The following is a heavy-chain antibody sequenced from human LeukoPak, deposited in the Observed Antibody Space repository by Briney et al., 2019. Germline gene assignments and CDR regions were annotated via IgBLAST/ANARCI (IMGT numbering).Heavy chain of an antibody. CDR1: GYTFTSYD. J-gene: IGHJ5*02. CDR2: IIPIFGTA. D-gene: IGHD3-9*01. V-gene: IGHV1-69*05. CDR3: ARDAAEDPYYDILTGYYPINWFDP. Sequence: VASVKVSCKASGYTFTSYDINWVRQAPGQGLEWMGGIIPIFGTANYAQKFQGRVTITTDESTSTAYMELSSLRSEDTAVYYCARDAAEDPYYDILTGYYPINWFDPWGQGTLVTVSS.